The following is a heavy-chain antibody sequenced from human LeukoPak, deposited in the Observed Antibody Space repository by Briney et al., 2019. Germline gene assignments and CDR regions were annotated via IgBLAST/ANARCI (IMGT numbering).Heavy chain of an antibody. CDR1: GFTFSNYW. J-gene: IGHJ4*02. CDR2: ISGSGGST. V-gene: IGHV3-23*01. CDR3: ARRDYYFDH. Sequence: GGSLRLSCAASGFTFSNYWMGWVRQAPGKGLEWVSAISGSGGSTYYADSVKGRFTISRDNAKNSLDLQMNSLRAEDTAVYFCARRDYYFDHWGQGILVTVSS.